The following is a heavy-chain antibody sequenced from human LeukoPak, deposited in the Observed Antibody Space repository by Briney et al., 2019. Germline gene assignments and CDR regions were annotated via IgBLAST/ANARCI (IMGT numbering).Heavy chain of an antibody. Sequence: SETLSLTCIVSGRSITSGSFYWSWIRQPAGNGLEWIGRLHTSGSTNYNPSLKSRVTISVDTSENQFSLKATSVTVADTAVHGFTRTGYSSGYLDYWGQGTLVTVSS. V-gene: IGHV4-61*02. CDR3: TRTGYSSGYLDY. CDR1: GRSITSGSFY. D-gene: IGHD5-18*01. J-gene: IGHJ4*02. CDR2: LHTSGST.